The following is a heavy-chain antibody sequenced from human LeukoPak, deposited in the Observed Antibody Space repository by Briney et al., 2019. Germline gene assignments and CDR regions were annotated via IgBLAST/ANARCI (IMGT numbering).Heavy chain of an antibody. CDR3: ARGGYCSSTSCYAGIEDY. CDR1: GGSISSGGYY. D-gene: IGHD2-2*01. J-gene: IGHJ4*02. V-gene: IGHV4-30-2*05. Sequence: SQTLSLTCTVSGGSISSGGYYWSWIRQPPGKGLEWIGYIYHSGSTYYNPSLKSRVTISVDTSKNQFSLKLSSVTAADTAVYYCARGGYCSSTSCYAGIEDYWGQGTLVTVSS. CDR2: IYHSGST.